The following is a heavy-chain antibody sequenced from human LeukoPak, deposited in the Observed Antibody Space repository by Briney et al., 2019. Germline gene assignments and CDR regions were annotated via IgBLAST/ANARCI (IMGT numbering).Heavy chain of an antibody. CDR2: ISSNGGST. CDR1: GFTFSSYA. J-gene: IGHJ2*01. V-gene: IGHV3-64*01. D-gene: IGHD4-17*01. Sequence: GGSLRLSCAASGFTFSSYATHWVRQAPGKGLEYVSAISSNGGSTYYANSVKGRFTISRDNSKNTLCLQMGSLRAEDMAVYYCARESLDYGDYGWYFDLWGRGTLVTVSS. CDR3: ARESLDYGDYGWYFDL.